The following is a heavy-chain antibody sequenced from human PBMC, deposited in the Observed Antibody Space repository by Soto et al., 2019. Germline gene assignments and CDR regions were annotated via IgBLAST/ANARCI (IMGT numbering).Heavy chain of an antibody. CDR2: INGGNGNT. Sequence: QVQVVQSGAEVKKPGASVKGSCKASGYSFSGYAIHWVRQAPGQRREWMGWINGGNGNTKYSQKLQGRVTITRDMAASTSYMELSSLRSEDTAVYYCAKESGSYPEYYFDYWGQGPLVSVSS. CDR1: GYSFSGYA. CDR3: AKESGSYPEYYFDY. D-gene: IGHD1-26*01. J-gene: IGHJ4*02. V-gene: IGHV1-3*01.